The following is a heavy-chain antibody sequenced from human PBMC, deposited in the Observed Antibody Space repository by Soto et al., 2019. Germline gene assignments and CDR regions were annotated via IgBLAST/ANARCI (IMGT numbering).Heavy chain of an antibody. D-gene: IGHD2-2*01. CDR3: ARVRGNQLLGWFDP. V-gene: IGHV3-23*01. J-gene: IGHJ5*02. CDR2: ISGSGGST. Sequence: GGSLRLSCAASGFTFSSYAMSWVRQAPGKGLEWVSAISGSGGSTYYADSVKGRFTISRDNSKNTLYLQMNSLRAEDTAVYYCARVRGNQLLGWFDPWGQGTLVTVSS. CDR1: GFTFSSYA.